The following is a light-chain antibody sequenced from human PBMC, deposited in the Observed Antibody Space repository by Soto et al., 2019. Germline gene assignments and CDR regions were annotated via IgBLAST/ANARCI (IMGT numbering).Light chain of an antibody. CDR1: QSISSY. CDR3: QQYQSYWT. CDR2: RAS. V-gene: IGKV1-5*03. J-gene: IGKJ1*01. Sequence: DIQMTQSPSTLSASVGDRVTITCRASQSISSYLAWYQQKPGKAPKLLIYRASSLESGVPSRFSGSGSGTEFTLTISSLQPDDFATYYCQQYQSYWTFGQGTKVEI.